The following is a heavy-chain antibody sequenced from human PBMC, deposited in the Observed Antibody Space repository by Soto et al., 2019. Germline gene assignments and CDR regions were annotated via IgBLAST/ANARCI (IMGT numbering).Heavy chain of an antibody. J-gene: IGHJ4*02. CDR3: AREPQGYYDSSGQFDY. CDR2: INAGNGNT. CDR1: GYTFTSYA. V-gene: IGHV1-3*01. D-gene: IGHD3-22*01. Sequence: QVQLVQSGAEVKKPGASVKVSCKASGYTFTSYAMHWVRQAPGQRLEWMGWINAGNGNTKYSQKFQGRVTITRDTSASTAYMELSSLRSEDTAVYYCAREPQGYYDSSGQFDYWGQGTLVTVSS.